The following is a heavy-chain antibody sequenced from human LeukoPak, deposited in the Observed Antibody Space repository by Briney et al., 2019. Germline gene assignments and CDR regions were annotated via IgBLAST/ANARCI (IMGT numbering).Heavy chain of an antibody. Sequence: PSETLSLTCTVSGGSISSGSYYWSWIRQPAGKGLEWIVRIYTSGSTNYNPSLKSRVTISVDTSKNQFSLKLSSVTAADTAVYYCARGRYDFWSGYYFDYWGQGTLVTVSS. CDR3: ARGRYDFWSGYYFDY. J-gene: IGHJ4*02. CDR2: IYTSGST. V-gene: IGHV4-61*02. D-gene: IGHD3-3*01. CDR1: GGSISSGSYY.